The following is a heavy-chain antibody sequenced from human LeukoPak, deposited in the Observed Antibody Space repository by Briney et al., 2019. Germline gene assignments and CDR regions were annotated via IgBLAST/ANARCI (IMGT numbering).Heavy chain of an antibody. Sequence: PSETLSLTCAVYGGSFSGYYWSWIRQPPGKGLEWIGEINHSGSTNYNPSLKSRVTISVDTSKNQFSLKLSSVTVADTAVYYCARLYGYSFGSHYDYWGQGTLVTVSS. CDR3: ARLYGYSFGSHYDY. J-gene: IGHJ4*02. CDR2: INHSGST. V-gene: IGHV4-34*01. CDR1: GGSFSGYY. D-gene: IGHD5-18*01.